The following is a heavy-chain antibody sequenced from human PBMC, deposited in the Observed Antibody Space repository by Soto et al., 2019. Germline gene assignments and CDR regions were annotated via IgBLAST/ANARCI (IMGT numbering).Heavy chain of an antibody. Sequence: VGSLRLSCAASGFTFSSYSMNWVRQAPGKGLEWVSSISSSSSYIYYADSVKGRFTISRDNAKNSLYLQMNSLRAEDTAVYYCARDPYCSGGSCYHDAFDIWGQGTMVTVSS. CDR2: ISSSSSYI. J-gene: IGHJ3*02. D-gene: IGHD2-15*01. V-gene: IGHV3-21*01. CDR1: GFTFSSYS. CDR3: ARDPYCSGGSCYHDAFDI.